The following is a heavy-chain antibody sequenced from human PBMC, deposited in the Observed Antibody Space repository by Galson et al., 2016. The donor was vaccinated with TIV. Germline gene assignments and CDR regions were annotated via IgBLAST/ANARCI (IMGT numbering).Heavy chain of an antibody. J-gene: IGHJ4*02. CDR3: ARDAFLGSPDYFDF. V-gene: IGHV3-30*19. Sequence: SLRLSCAASGFSFSRYEIHWVRQAPGKGLEWVAVISPDERIKLYAKSVTGRFTISRDSSNNMLYLQMNSLRAEDTALYYCARDAFLGSPDYFDFWGQGTLVTVSS. CDR2: ISPDERIK. CDR1: GFSFSRYE. D-gene: IGHD3-3*02.